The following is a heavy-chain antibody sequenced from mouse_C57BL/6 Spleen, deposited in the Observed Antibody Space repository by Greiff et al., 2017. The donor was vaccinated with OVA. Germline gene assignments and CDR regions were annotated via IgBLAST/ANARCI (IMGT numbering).Heavy chain of an antibody. CDR1: GFTFTDYY. J-gene: IGHJ2*01. CDR2: IRNKANGYTT. CDR3: ARGGYGSFDY. D-gene: IGHD1-1*01. Sequence: EVQLVESGGGLVQPGGSLSLSCAASGFTFTDYYMSWVRQPPGKALEWLGFIRNKANGYTTEYSASVKGRFTISRDNSQSILYLQMNALRAEDSATYYCARGGYGSFDYWGQGTTLTVSS. V-gene: IGHV7-3*01.